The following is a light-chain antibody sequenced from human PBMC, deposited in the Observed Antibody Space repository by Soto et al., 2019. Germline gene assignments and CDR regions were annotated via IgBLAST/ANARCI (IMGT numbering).Light chain of an antibody. Sequence: DIQMTQSPSSLSASVGDRVTITCQASQDITNHLHWYQQKPGKAPKLLIYDASNLETRVTPRLSGSRFGTDCTFIFNSLQPEDFSPYVCQPWHILQWTSGQGTKVEIK. CDR1: QDITNH. CDR3: QPWHILQWT. CDR2: DAS. J-gene: IGKJ1*01. V-gene: IGKV1-33*01.